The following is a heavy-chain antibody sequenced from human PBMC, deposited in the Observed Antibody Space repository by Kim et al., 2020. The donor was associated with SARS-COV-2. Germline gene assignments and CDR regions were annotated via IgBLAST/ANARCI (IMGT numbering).Heavy chain of an antibody. D-gene: IGHD3-3*01. CDR2: ISGDGGST. CDR1: GFTFDDYA. J-gene: IGHJ4*02. CDR3: AKGGLRFLEWLLPRDY. V-gene: IGHV3-43*02. Sequence: GGSLRLSCAASGFTFDDYAMHWVRQAPGKGLEWVSLISGDGGSTYYADSVKGRFTISRDNSKNSLYLQMNSLRTEDTALYYCAKGGLRFLEWLLPRDYWGQGTLVTVSS.